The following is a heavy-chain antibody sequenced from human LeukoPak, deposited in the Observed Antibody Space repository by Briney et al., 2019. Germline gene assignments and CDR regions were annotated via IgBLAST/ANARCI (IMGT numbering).Heavy chain of an antibody. CDR2: IYYSGST. D-gene: IGHD2-2*01. Sequence: PSETLSLTCTVSGGSISSGDYYWSWIRQPPGKGLEWIGYIYYSGSTYYNPSLKSRVTISVDRSKNQFSLKLSSVTAADTAVYYCASRVSGSSTSWFDPWGQGTLVTVSS. J-gene: IGHJ5*02. CDR1: GGSISSGDYY. V-gene: IGHV4-30-4*01. CDR3: ASRVSGSSTSWFDP.